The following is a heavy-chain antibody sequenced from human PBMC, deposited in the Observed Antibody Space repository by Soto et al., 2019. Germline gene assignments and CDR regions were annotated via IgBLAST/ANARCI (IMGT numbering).Heavy chain of an antibody. CDR2: ITSDSSTI. CDR3: ARVGRGVYGMDV. Sequence: EVQLVESGGGLVQPGGSLRLSCAASGFTFSSYSINWVRQAPGKGLEWFSYITSDSSTISYADSVKGRFTFSRYNAKNALYLQMNSLRDEDTAVYYCARVGRGVYGMDVWGQGTSVTVSS. D-gene: IGHD2-8*01. J-gene: IGHJ6*02. V-gene: IGHV3-48*02. CDR1: GFTFSSYS.